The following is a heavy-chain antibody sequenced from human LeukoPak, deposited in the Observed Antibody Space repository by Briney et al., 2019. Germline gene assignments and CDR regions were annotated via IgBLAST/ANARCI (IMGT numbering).Heavy chain of an antibody. CDR2: IWDDGSNK. V-gene: IGHV3-33*01. J-gene: IGHJ3*02. CDR1: GFTFSSYG. Sequence: PGRSLRLSCAASGFTFSSYGMHWVRQAPGKGLEWVAVIWDDGSNKYYADSAKGRFTISRDNSKNTLYLQVNSLRAEDTAVYYCARDANFGYDAFDIWGQGTMVTVSS. D-gene: IGHD3-10*01. CDR3: ARDANFGYDAFDI.